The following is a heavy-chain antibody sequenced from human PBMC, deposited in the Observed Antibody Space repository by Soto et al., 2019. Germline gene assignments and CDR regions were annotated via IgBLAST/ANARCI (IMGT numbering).Heavy chain of an antibody. V-gene: IGHV1-18*01. J-gene: IGHJ4*02. D-gene: IGHD2-2*01. CDR3: ASNLQICSSTSCYVPEGYYFDY. CDR2: ISAYNGNT. CDR1: GYTFTSYG. Sequence: QVQLVQSGAEVKKPGASVKVSCKASGYTFTSYGISWVRQAPGQGLEWMGWISAYNGNTNYAQKLQGRVTMTTDTSTSTAYMELRSLRSDDTAVYYCASNLQICSSTSCYVPEGYYFDYWGQGTLVTVSS.